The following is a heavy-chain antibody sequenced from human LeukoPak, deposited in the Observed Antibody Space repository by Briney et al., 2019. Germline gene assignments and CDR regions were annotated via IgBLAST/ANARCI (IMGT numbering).Heavy chain of an antibody. CDR3: AAKASYFDS. Sequence: SQTLSLTCAISGDSVSSNSATWNWIRQSPSRGLEWLGRTYYRSKWYNDYASSVKGRITVNPDTSKNLFSLHLNSVIPEDTAVYYCAAKASYFDSWGQGTLVTVSS. D-gene: IGHD4/OR15-4a*01. CDR2: TYYRSKWYN. CDR1: GDSVSSNSAT. V-gene: IGHV6-1*01. J-gene: IGHJ4*02.